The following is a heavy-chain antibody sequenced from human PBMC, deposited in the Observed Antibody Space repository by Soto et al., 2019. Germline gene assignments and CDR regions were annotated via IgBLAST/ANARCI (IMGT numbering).Heavy chain of an antibody. CDR3: ARGINYYDSGSPSYGMDV. CDR2: TYYRSKWYN. V-gene: IGHV6-1*01. Sequence: SQTLSLTCAISGDSVSSNSAAWNWIRQSPSRGLEWLGRTYYRSKWYNDYAISVENRITINPDPSKNQFSLQLNSVTPEDTAIYYCARGINYYDSGSPSYGMDVWSQGTTVTVSS. J-gene: IGHJ6*02. CDR1: GDSVSSNSAA. D-gene: IGHD3-10*01.